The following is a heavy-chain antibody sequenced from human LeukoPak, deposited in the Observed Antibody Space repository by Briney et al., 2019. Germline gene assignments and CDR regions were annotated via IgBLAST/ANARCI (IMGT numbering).Heavy chain of an antibody. CDR3: ARGSYGSPLNY. D-gene: IGHD1-26*01. CDR2: VHHTGST. Sequence: SETLSLTCNVSGYSISRGYYWGWIRQPPGKGLEWIGSVHHTGSTYYNPSLRSRVSISVDKSTNHISLEVTSVTAADTAVYYCARGSYGSPLNYWGQGTLVTVSS. CDR1: GYSISRGYY. V-gene: IGHV4-38-2*02. J-gene: IGHJ4*02.